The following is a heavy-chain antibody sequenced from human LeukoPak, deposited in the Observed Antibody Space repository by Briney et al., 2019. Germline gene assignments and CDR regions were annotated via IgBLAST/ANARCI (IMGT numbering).Heavy chain of an antibody. CDR1: GFTFSSYW. Sequence: GGSLRLSCAASGFTFSSYWMSWVRQAPGKGLEWVANIKQDESEKYYVDSVKGRFTISRDNSKNSLYLQMNSLRTEDTALYYCAKGTGRSTLNWFDPWGQGTLVTVSS. D-gene: IGHD1-14*01. J-gene: IGHJ5*02. CDR2: IKQDESEK. CDR3: AKGTGRSTLNWFDP. V-gene: IGHV3-7*03.